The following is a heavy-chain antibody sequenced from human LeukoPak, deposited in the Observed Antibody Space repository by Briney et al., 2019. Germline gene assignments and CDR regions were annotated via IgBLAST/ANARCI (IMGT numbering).Heavy chain of an antibody. Sequence: PSETLSLTCTASGGSISSYYWSWIRQPPGKGLEWIGYIYYSGSTNYNPSLKSRVTISVDTSKNQFSLKLSSVTAADTAVYYCARGMPPLPGYSPLDYWGQGTLVTVSS. V-gene: IGHV4-59*01. CDR2: IYYSGST. D-gene: IGHD3-9*01. CDR1: GGSISSYY. J-gene: IGHJ4*02. CDR3: ARGMPPLPGYSPLDY.